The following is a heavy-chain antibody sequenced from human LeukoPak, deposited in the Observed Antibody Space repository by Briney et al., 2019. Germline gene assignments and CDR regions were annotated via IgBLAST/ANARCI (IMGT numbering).Heavy chain of an antibody. J-gene: IGHJ4*02. CDR1: GGSISSYY. CDR3: ARAAYYYDSSGYNFDY. V-gene: IGHV4-59*01. D-gene: IGHD3-22*01. Sequence: PSETLSLTCTVSGGSISSYYWSWIRQPPGKGLEWNGYIYYSGSTNYNPSLKSRVTISVDTSKDQFSLKLSSVTAADTAVYYCARAAYYYDSSGYNFDYWGQGTLVTVSS. CDR2: IYYSGST.